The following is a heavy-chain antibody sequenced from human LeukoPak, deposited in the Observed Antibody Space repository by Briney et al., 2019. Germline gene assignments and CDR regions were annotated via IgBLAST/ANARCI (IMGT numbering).Heavy chain of an antibody. CDR3: ARSYDFWSGYPDY. CDR1: GGSFSGYY. J-gene: IGHJ4*02. D-gene: IGHD3-3*01. CDR2: IYYSGST. Sequence: SETLSLTCAVYGGSFSGYYWNWIRQPPGKGLEWIGYIYYSGSTNYNPSLKSRITISVDTSKNQFSLKLSSVTAADTAVYYCARSYDFWSGYPDYWGQGTLVTVSS. V-gene: IGHV4-59*01.